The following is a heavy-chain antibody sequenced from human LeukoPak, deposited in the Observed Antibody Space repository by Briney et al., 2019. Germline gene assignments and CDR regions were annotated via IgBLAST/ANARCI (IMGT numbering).Heavy chain of an antibody. D-gene: IGHD3-10*01. V-gene: IGHV4-38-2*01. CDR1: GYSISSGYY. J-gene: IGHJ4*02. Sequence: SETLSLTCAVSGYSISSGYYWGWIRQPPGKGLEWIGSIYHTGSTYFNPSLKSRVTISVDTSKNQFSLKLNSMTAADTAVYFCARGSGSGNYVLDYWGQGTLVTVSS. CDR3: ARGSGSGNYVLDY. CDR2: IYHTGST.